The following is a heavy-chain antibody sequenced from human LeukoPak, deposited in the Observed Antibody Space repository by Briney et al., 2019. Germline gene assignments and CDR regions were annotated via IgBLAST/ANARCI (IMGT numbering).Heavy chain of an antibody. CDR1: GFTFSSYA. Sequence: GGSLRLSCAASGFTFSSYAMSWVHQAPGKGLEWVSAISGSGGSTYYADSVKGRFTFSRDNSKNTLYLQMNSLRAEDTAVYYCAKDPLYSSSWYSDYWGQGTLVTVSS. CDR3: AKDPLYSSSWYSDY. CDR2: ISGSGGST. D-gene: IGHD6-13*01. J-gene: IGHJ4*02. V-gene: IGHV3-23*01.